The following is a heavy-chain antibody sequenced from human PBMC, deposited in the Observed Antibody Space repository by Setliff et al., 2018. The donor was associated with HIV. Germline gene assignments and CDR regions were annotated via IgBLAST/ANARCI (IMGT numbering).Heavy chain of an antibody. D-gene: IGHD3-9*01. CDR3: ARDPSQYLDFLFDPQPFNV. CDR1: SGYMSGHF. J-gene: IGHJ3*01. V-gene: IGHV4-59*11. CDR2: IYLGET. Sequence: LSLTCTVSSGYMSGHFWTWIRQTPGEGLEWTGNIYLGETNYNPSLKSRATISLDTSKRQFSLHLTSVTAADTAIYYCARDPSQYLDFLFDPQPFNVWGHGTMVTVSS.